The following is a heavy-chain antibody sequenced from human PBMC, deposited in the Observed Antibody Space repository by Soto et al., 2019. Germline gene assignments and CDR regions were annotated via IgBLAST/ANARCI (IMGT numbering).Heavy chain of an antibody. CDR2: ISGSGASP. Sequence: PGGSLRLSCAASGFTFSAYTMSWFRRAPGKGLEWVSAISGSGASPSYADSVQGRFTISRDNPKRTLYLQMNNLRAEDTAVYYCAKARCSTTNCYVPDYWGQGTLVTVSS. D-gene: IGHD2-2*01. V-gene: IGHV3-23*01. CDR3: AKARCSTTNCYVPDY. J-gene: IGHJ4*02. CDR1: GFTFSAYT.